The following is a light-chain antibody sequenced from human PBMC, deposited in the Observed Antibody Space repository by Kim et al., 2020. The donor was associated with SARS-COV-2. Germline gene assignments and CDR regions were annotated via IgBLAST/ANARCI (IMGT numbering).Light chain of an antibody. CDR1: RYNIVRNS. J-gene: IGLJ2*01. CDR2: SND. CDR3: AAWDDSLNVV. Sequence: PGKRVTISCSGSRYNIVRNSVNWYQQFPGTAPKILIYSNDRRSSGVPDRFSGSKSGTAASLAITELRSEDEAEYFCAAWDDSLNVVFGGGTQLTVL. V-gene: IGLV1-44*01.